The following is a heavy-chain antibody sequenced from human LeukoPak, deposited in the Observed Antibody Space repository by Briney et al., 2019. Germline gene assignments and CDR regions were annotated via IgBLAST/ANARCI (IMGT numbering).Heavy chain of an antibody. CDR3: ARDLSSWRAFDI. D-gene: IGHD6-13*01. J-gene: IGHJ3*02. V-gene: IGHV3-20*04. CDR1: GFTFDDYG. Sequence: PGGSLRLSCAASGFTFDDYGMSWVRQVPGKGLEWVSGVIRNGSSTDYADTVKGRFTISRDNAKNSLYLQMNSLRAEDTAVYYCARDLSSWRAFDIWGQGTMVTVSS. CDR2: VIRNGSST.